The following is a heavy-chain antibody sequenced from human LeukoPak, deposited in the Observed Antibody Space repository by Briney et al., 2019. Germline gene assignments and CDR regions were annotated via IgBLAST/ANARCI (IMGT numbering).Heavy chain of an antibody. Sequence: PSETLSLTCTVSGGSLSSYYWSWIRQPAGKGLEWIGRIYTSGSTNYNPSLKSRVTISVDKSKNQFSLKLSSVTAADTAVYYCARDNGGDDPPTLDYWGQGTLVTVSS. D-gene: IGHD2-8*01. CDR1: GGSLSSYY. V-gene: IGHV4-4*07. CDR2: IYTSGST. CDR3: ARDNGGDDPPTLDY. J-gene: IGHJ4*02.